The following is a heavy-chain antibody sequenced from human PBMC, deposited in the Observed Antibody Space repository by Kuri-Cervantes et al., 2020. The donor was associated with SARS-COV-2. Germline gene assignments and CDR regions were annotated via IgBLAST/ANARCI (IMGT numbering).Heavy chain of an antibody. CDR3: ARACTASRHYYYYMDV. CDR2: FDPEDGET. CDR1: GYTLTELS. J-gene: IGHJ6*03. Sequence: ASVKVSCKVSGYTLTELSMHWVRQAPGKGLEWMGGFDPEDGETIYAQKFQGRVTMTEDTSTDTAYMELSSLRSEDTAVYYCARACTASRHYYYYMDVWGKGTTVTVSS. V-gene: IGHV1-24*01.